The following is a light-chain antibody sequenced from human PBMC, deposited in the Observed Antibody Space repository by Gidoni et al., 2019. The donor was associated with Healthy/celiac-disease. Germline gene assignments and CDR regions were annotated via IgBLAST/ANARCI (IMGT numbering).Light chain of an antibody. CDR2: STS. J-gene: IGLJ2*01. CDR3: LLYYGGAQLGV. CDR1: TGAVTSGHY. Sequence: QTVVTQEPSLTVSPGGTVTLTCASSTGAVTSGHYPNWFQQKPGQAPRGLIYSTSNKHSWTPARFSGSLLGGKAALTLSGVQPEDEAEYYCLLYYGGAQLGVFGGGTKLTVL. V-gene: IGLV7-43*01.